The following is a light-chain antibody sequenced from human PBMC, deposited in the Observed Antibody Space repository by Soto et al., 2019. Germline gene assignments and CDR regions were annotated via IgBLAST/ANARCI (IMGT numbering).Light chain of an antibody. Sequence: DIQMTQSPSSLSASVGDRVTITCRASQTVSTFLNWYQQKPGKAPKLLIYAASSLQSGVPSRFSGSGSATDFTLTITYLQREDFATYYCQQTYSSPYTFGQGTKLEIK. CDR2: AAS. CDR3: QQTYSSPYT. J-gene: IGKJ2*01. V-gene: IGKV1-39*01. CDR1: QTVSTF.